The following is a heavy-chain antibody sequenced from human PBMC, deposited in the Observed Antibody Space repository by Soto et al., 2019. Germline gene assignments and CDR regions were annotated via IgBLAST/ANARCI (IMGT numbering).Heavy chain of an antibody. J-gene: IGHJ4*02. V-gene: IGHV2-5*02. CDR1: GFSLTTSGVG. Sequence: QITLNESGPTQVNPRQTLTLTCTFSGFSLTTSGVGVSWIRQSPGKAPEWLALIYWDDDRRYSPSPKSRLTITTDSTKNQVVLTMADLDPADTATYYCAHRVLRTVFGLVTTTAIYFDFWGQGTPVAVSS. CDR2: IYWDDDR. D-gene: IGHD3-3*01. CDR3: AHRVLRTVFGLVTTTAIYFDF.